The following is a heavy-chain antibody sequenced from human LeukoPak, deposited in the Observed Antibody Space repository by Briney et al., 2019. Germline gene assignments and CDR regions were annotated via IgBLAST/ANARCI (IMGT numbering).Heavy chain of an antibody. J-gene: IGHJ6*02. D-gene: IGHD2-2*01. CDR2: IYPGDSDT. CDR3: ARWASGSISHYYYYYYGMDV. Sequence: GESLKISCKGSGYSFTSYRIGWVRQMPGKGLEWMGIIYPGDSDTRYSPSFQGQVTISADKSISTAYLQWSSLKASDTAMYYCARWASGSISHYYYYYYGMDVWGQGTTVTVSS. CDR1: GYSFTSYR. V-gene: IGHV5-51*01.